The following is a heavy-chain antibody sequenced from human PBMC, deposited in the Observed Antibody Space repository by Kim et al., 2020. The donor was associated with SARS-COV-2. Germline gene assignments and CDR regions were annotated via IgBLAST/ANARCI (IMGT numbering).Heavy chain of an antibody. V-gene: IGHV4-39*01. CDR1: GGSISSSNCY. J-gene: IGHJ6*03. D-gene: IGHD3-9*01. Sequence: SETLSLTCTVSGGSISSSNCYWGWIRQPPGKGLEWIGTIYYSGSTYYNPSLKSRVTISVDTSKNQFSLQLSSVTAADTAVYFCARHLFDWARVPHYYSYYMDVWGKGTTITVSS. CDR2: IYYSGST. CDR3: ARHLFDWARVPHYYSYYMDV.